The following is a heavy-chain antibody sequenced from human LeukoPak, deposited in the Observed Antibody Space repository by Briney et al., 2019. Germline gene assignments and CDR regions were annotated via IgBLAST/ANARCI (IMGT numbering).Heavy chain of an antibody. CDR2: VHLDGRT. CDR3: AREGGVYRPLDY. Sequence: KASETLSLTCGVSGGSVSSTNWWTWIRQPPGKGLEWIGEVHLDGRTNFNPSLKSRLTMSVDLSENHVSLKLTSVTAADTAVYYCAREGGVYRPLDYSGQGTLVTVSS. D-gene: IGHD3-16*01. J-gene: IGHJ4*02. CDR1: GGSVSSTNW. V-gene: IGHV4-4*02.